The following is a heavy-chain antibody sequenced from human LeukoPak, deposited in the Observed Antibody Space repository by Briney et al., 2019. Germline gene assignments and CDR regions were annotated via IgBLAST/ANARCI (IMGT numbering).Heavy chain of an antibody. CDR2: ISSSGSTI. Sequence: GGSLRLSCAASGFTFSSYEMNWVRQAPGKGLEWVSYISSSGSTIYYADSVKGRFTISRDNAKNTLYLQMNSLRAEDTAVYYCARDRRMVRGVIFPRPFDYWGQGTLVTVSS. D-gene: IGHD3-10*01. V-gene: IGHV3-48*03. CDR3: ARDRRMVRGVIFPRPFDY. CDR1: GFTFSSYE. J-gene: IGHJ4*02.